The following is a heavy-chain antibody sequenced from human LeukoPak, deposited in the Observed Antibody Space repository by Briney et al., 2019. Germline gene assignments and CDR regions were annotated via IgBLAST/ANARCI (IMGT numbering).Heavy chain of an antibody. CDR3: AKGAYDFWSGYYTGYGYYFDY. CDR2: ISGSGGST. D-gene: IGHD3-3*01. CDR1: GFTFSSYA. J-gene: IGHJ4*02. Sequence: GGSLRLSCAVSGFTFSSYAMSWVRQAPGKGLEWVSAISGSGGSTYYADSVKGRFTISRDNSKNTLYLQMNSLRAEDTAVYYCAKGAYDFWSGYYTGYGYYFDYWGQGTLVTVSS. V-gene: IGHV3-23*01.